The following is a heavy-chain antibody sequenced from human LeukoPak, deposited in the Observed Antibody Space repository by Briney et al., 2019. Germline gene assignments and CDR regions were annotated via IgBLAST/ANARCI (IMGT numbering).Heavy chain of an antibody. D-gene: IGHD2-15*01. J-gene: IGHJ3*02. V-gene: IGHV1-46*01. CDR2: ISPSGGST. CDR1: GYTFTSYY. Sequence: GASVKVSCKASGYTFTSYYMHWVRQAPGQGLEWMGIISPSGGSTSYAQKFQGRVTMTEDTSTDTAYMELSSLRSEDTAVYYCATGRDCSGGSCYSWYAFDIWGQGTMVTVSS. CDR3: ATGRDCSGGSCYSWYAFDI.